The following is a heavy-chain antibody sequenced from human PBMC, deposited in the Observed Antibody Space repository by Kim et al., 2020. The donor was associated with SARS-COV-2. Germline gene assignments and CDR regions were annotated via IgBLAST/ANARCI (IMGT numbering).Heavy chain of an antibody. Sequence: VGSLRLSCGASGFTFSDSAMHWVRRASGKGLEWVGRIGSKVNGYATAYSASVRGSVTIARDESRNTAYLKMNSLKTADTSVYYCTRVPATTVACWVAFD. CDR1: GFTFSDSA. CDR3: TRVPATTVACWVAFD. CDR2: IGSKVNGYAT. J-gene: IGHJ3*02. V-gene: IGHV3-73*01. D-gene: IGHD1-1*01.